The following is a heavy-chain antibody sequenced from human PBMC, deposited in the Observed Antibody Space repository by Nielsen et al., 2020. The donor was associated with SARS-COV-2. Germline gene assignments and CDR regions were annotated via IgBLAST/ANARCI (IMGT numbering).Heavy chain of an antibody. CDR3: ARDQRITIFGVVIDYYGMDV. CDR2: IYSGGST. Sequence: GESLKISCAASGFTVSSNYMSWVRQAPGKGLEWVSVIYSGGSTYYADSVKGRFTISRDNSKNTLYLQMNSLRAEDTAVYYCARDQRITIFGVVIDYYGMDVWGQGTTVTVSS. D-gene: IGHD3-3*01. J-gene: IGHJ6*02. CDR1: GFTVSSNY. V-gene: IGHV3-53*01.